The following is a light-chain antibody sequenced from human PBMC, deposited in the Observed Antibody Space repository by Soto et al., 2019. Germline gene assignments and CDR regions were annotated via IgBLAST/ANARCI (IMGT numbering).Light chain of an antibody. V-gene: IGKV1-8*01. J-gene: IGKJ1*01. CDR3: QKYYSYPRT. Sequence: AIRMTQSPSSFSASTGDRVTITCRASQGISSYLAWYQQKPGKAPKLLIYAASTLQSGVPSRFSGRGSGTDFTLTISCLQSEDFATYYCQKYYSYPRTFGQGTKVEIK. CDR1: QGISSY. CDR2: AAS.